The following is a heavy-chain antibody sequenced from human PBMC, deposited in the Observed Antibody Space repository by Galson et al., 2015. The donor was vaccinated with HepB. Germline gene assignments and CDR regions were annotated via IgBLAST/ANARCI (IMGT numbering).Heavy chain of an antibody. CDR3: AGYDFLNAFDI. D-gene: IGHD3-3*01. CDR1: GFTFNRAW. CDR2: ISSSSSYI. Sequence: SLRLSCAASGFTFNRAWMNWVRQAPGKGLEWVSSISSSSSYIYYADSVKGRFTISRDNAKNSLYLQMNSLRAEDTAVYYCAGYDFLNAFDIWGQGTMVTVSS. J-gene: IGHJ3*02. V-gene: IGHV3-21*01.